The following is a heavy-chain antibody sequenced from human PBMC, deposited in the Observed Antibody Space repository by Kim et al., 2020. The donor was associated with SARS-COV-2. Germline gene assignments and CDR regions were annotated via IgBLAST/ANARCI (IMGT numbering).Heavy chain of an antibody. Sequence: GGSLRLSCAASGFTFSSYWMSWVRQAPGKGLEWVANIKHDGSEKYYVDSVKGRFTISRDNAKNSLYLQMNSLRAEDTAVYYCASPAVCGGDCYFGYWGQGTLVTVSS. D-gene: IGHD2-21*02. J-gene: IGHJ4*02. CDR1: GFTFSSYW. CDR3: ASPAVCGGDCYFGY. CDR2: IKHDGSEK. V-gene: IGHV3-7*01.